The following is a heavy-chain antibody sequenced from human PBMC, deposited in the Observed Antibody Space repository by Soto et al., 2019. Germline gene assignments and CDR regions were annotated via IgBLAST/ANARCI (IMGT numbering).Heavy chain of an antibody. D-gene: IGHD1-1*01. CDR2: ISGSMNTR. CDR3: ARAQSPYRPFDF. CDR1: GFNFSDYY. Sequence: PGGSLRLSCAASGFNFSDYYMSWIRQAPGKGLEWVSHISGSMNTRFYADFVKGRFSISRDNAKNSLYLQMDNLRAEDTAVYYCARAQSPYRPFDFWGQGTLVTVSS. J-gene: IGHJ4*02. V-gene: IGHV3-11*01.